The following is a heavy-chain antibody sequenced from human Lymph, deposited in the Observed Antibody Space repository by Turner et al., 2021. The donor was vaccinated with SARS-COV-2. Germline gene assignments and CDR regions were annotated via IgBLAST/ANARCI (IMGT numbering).Heavy chain of an antibody. CDR3: ARIVAPGMGGGVYYYYYGMDV. D-gene: IGHD6-13*01. J-gene: IGHJ6*02. CDR2: IIPMLGIA. Sequence: QVQLVQSGAEVKKPGSSVKVSCKASGGTFSSSAISWVRQAPGQGLGGRGVIIPMLGIATYAQKFQGRVTITAEKSTSTAYMELSSLRSEETAVYYWARIVAPGMGGGVYYYYYGMDVWGQGTTVTVSS. V-gene: IGHV1-69*10. CDR1: GGTFSSSA.